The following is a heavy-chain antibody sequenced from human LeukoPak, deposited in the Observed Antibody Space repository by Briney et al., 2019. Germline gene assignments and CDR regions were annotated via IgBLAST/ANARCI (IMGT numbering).Heavy chain of an antibody. CDR1: GFIFSDYY. CDR3: ARGSLTGGPRYYFDY. D-gene: IGHD7-27*01. Sequence: PGGSLRLSCAASGFIFSDYYMDWVRQAPGKGLEWVGRFRNKGNNYTTAYAASVKGRFTISRDDSKNSLYLQMNSLKTEDTAVYYCARGSLTGGPRYYFDYWGQGTLVTVSS. J-gene: IGHJ4*02. V-gene: IGHV3-72*01. CDR2: FRNKGNNYTT.